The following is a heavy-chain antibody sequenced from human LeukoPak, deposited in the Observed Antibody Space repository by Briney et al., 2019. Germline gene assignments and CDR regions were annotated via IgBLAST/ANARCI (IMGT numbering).Heavy chain of an antibody. CDR1: GFTFSSYW. D-gene: IGHD2-8*01. J-gene: IGHJ6*03. CDR3: AKDRCSNGIGCYYYYMDV. Sequence: GGSLRLSCAASGFTFSSYWMSWVRQAPGKGLEWVSNISGSGSGGSTYYVDSVKGRFTISRDNSKNTLYLQMNSLRAEDTAVYYCAKDRCSNGIGCYYYYMDVWGKGTTVTISS. V-gene: IGHV3-23*01. CDR2: ISGSGSGGST.